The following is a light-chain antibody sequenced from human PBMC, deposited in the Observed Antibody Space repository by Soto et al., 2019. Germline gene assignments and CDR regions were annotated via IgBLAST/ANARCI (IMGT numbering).Light chain of an antibody. J-gene: IGKJ1*01. CDR2: AAS. CDR1: QSISSY. CDR3: QQSYSTPRT. V-gene: IGKV1-39*01. Sequence: DIQMTQSPSSLSASVGDRVTITCRASQSISSYLNWYQQKPGKAPTLLIYAASSLQSDVPSRFSGSGSGTDFTLNISSLPPEDFATYYCQQSYSTPRTFGQGTKVEIK.